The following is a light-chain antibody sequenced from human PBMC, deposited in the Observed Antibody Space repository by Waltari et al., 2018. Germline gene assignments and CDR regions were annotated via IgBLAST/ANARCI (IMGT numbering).Light chain of an antibody. J-gene: IGKJ2*01. CDR3: QQYDNWPPTT. V-gene: IGKV3-15*01. CDR1: QSITNN. CDR2: GAS. Sequence: EIVMTQFPATLSVSPGDRATLSCRASQSITNNLAWYRQKPGQAPRLVIYGASFRATGIPARVSGSGSGTEFTLTISSLQSEDFAVYYCQQYDNWPPTTFGQGTKLEIK.